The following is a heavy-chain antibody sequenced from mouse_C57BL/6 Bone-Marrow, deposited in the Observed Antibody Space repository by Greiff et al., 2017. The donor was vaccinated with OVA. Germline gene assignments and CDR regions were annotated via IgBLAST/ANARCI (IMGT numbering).Heavy chain of an antibody. Sequence: EVKVVESGGGLVKPGGSLKLSCAASGFTFSNYAMSWVRQTPEKRLEWVATISDGGSYPYSPAHVKGRFTITRDNAKNNLYLQMSSLKSEDTAMYYCARITTLFDYWGQGTTLTVSS. CDR2: ISDGGSYP. J-gene: IGHJ2*01. CDR1: GFTFSNYA. V-gene: IGHV5-4*03. CDR3: ARITTLFDY. D-gene: IGHD2-4*01.